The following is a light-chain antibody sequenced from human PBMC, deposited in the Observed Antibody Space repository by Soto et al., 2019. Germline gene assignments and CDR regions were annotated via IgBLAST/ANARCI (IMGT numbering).Light chain of an antibody. J-gene: IGLJ1*01. Sequence: QSALTQPPSASGSPGQAVTISCTGTSGDVGGYNYVSWYQQHPGKAPKLIIYDVSELPSGVPDRFSGSKSGNTASLTVSGLPAEDEADYYGAAYAGMSTFGVFCTGTKLTVL. CDR1: SGDVGGYNY. V-gene: IGLV2-8*01. CDR2: DVS. CDR3: AAYAGMSTFGV.